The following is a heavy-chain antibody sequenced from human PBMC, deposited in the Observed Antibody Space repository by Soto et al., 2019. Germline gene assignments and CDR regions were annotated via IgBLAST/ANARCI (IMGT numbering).Heavy chain of an antibody. CDR3: ARGMIVVVPAAMGLYYYYYGMDV. J-gene: IGHJ6*02. V-gene: IGHV1-69*01. CDR2: IIPIFGTA. CDR1: GGTFSSYA. Sequence: QVQLVQSGAEVKKPGSSVKVSCKASGGTFSSYAISWVRQAPGQGLEWMGGIIPIFGTANYAQKFKGRVTITADDSTSTAYMELSSLRSEDTAVYYCARGMIVVVPAAMGLYYYYYGMDVWGQGTTVTVSS. D-gene: IGHD2-2*01.